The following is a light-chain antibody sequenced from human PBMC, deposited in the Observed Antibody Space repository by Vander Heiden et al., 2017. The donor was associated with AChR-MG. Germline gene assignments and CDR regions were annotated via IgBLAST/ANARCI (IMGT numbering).Light chain of an antibody. CDR3: GSYTPSSSLPCV. Sequence: SPGQWITITCAGTSSDIGTYTYVSWHQQHPGKAPKLIIYDVTNRPSGVPNRFSGSKSGNTASLTISGLQPEDEADYYCGSYTPSSSLPCVFGTGTKVIVL. V-gene: IGLV2-14*03. CDR2: DVT. CDR1: SSDIGTYTY. J-gene: IGLJ1*01.